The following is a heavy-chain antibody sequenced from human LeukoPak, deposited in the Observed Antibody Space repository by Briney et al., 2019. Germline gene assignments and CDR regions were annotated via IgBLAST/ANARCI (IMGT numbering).Heavy chain of an antibody. CDR2: INPSGGST. Sequence: ASVKVSCKASGYTFTSYYMHWVRQAPGQGLEWMGIINPSGGSTSYAQKFQGRVTMTRDTSTSTAYMELSRLRSDDTAVYYCARDSSHYGSGSYYNTYYFDYWGQGTLVTVSS. D-gene: IGHD3-10*01. CDR3: ARDSSHYGSGSYYNTYYFDY. V-gene: IGHV1-46*01. J-gene: IGHJ4*02. CDR1: GYTFTSYY.